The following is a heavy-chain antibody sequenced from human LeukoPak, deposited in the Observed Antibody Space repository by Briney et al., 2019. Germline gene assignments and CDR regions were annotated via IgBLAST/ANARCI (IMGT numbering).Heavy chain of an antibody. D-gene: IGHD6-13*01. Sequence: ASVKVSCKASGYTFTGYYMHWVRQAPGQGLEWMGRINPNSGGTNYAQKFQGRVTMTRDTSISTAYMELSRLRSDDTAVYYCARDLRAVAGTTGYWGQGTLVTVSS. CDR2: INPNSGGT. CDR1: GYTFTGYY. J-gene: IGHJ4*02. CDR3: ARDLRAVAGTTGY. V-gene: IGHV1-2*06.